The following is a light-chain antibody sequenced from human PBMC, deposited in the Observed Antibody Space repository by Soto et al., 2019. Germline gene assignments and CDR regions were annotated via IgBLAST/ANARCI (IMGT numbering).Light chain of an antibody. Sequence: EIVMTQSPASLSVSPGDGATLSCRASQTVASNLAWYQQKPGQGPRLLIHGASTRAAGVPARFSGSRSGTDFALTISILHSEDFAVYFCQQYHNSPPQYPFGQGTKLQI. CDR1: QTVASN. CDR2: GAS. V-gene: IGKV3-15*01. CDR3: QQYHNSPPQYP. J-gene: IGKJ2*01.